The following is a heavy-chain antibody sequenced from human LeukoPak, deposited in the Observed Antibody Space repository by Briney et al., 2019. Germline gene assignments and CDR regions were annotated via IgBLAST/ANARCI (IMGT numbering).Heavy chain of an antibody. Sequence: PGGSLRLSCAASGFTFSDYYMSWIRQAPGKGLEWVSYISSSGSTIYYADFVKGRFTISRDNAKNSLYLQMNSLRAEDTAVYYCARARRPQLRYFDWLGVYYFDYWGQGTLVTVSS. V-gene: IGHV3-11*01. J-gene: IGHJ4*02. CDR2: ISSSGSTI. CDR3: ARARRPQLRYFDWLGVYYFDY. D-gene: IGHD3-9*01. CDR1: GFTFSDYY.